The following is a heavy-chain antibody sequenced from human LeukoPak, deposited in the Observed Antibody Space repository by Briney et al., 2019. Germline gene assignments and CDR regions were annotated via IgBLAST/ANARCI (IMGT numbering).Heavy chain of an antibody. CDR1: DGSISNYY. V-gene: IGHV4-59*08. Sequence: SETLSLTCSVFDGSISNYYWSWIRQPPGKGLEWIGYAYYGGSTTSNPSLESRVTISVDTSKNQFSLTLTAVTAADTAVYYCARNSAVATSRSWFDPWGQGTLVTVSS. J-gene: IGHJ5*02. D-gene: IGHD6-19*01. CDR2: AYYGGST. CDR3: ARNSAVATSRSWFDP.